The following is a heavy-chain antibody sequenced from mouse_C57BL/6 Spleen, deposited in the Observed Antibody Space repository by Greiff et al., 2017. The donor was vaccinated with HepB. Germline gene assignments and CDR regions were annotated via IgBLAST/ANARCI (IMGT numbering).Heavy chain of an antibody. CDR3: ARNRDYGSSYGAMDY. CDR1: GFSLTSYG. J-gene: IGHJ4*01. D-gene: IGHD1-1*01. CDR2: IWSGGST. Sequence: VKLVESGPGLVQPSQSLSITCTVSGFSLTSYGVHWVRQSPGKGLEWLGVIWSGGSTDYNAAFISRLSISKDNSKSQVFFKMNSLQADDTAIYYCARNRDYGSSYGAMDYWGQGTSVTVSS. V-gene: IGHV2-2*01.